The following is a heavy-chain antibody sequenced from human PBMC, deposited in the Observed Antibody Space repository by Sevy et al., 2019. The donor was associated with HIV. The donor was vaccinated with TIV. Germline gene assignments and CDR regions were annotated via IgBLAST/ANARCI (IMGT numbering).Heavy chain of an antibody. CDR2: IKSNTDGGTT. CDR3: ATKGNFWSGYQYFDY. CDR1: GITSTNAW. Sequence: GGSLRLSCAASGITSTNAWMTWVRQAPGKGLEWVGRIKSNTDGGTTDYAAPVKGRFTISRDDSKSTLFLQMHSLKTDDTAVYYCATKGNFWSGYQYFDYWGQGTLVTVSS. V-gene: IGHV3-15*01. J-gene: IGHJ4*02. D-gene: IGHD3-3*01.